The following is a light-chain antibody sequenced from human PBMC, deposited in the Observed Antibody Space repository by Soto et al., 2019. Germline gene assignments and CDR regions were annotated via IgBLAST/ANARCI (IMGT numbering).Light chain of an antibody. V-gene: IGKV2-28*01. CDR1: QSLLYSNGYTY. CDR3: MQALLAPYT. CDR2: LRS. Sequence: DIVMTQSPLSLPVTPGEPASISCRSSQSLLYSNGYTYLDWYVQKPGQSPQLLIYLRSNRASGVPDRFSGSGSGADFTLHISRVEAEDVGVYYCMQALLAPYTFGQGTKLEIK. J-gene: IGKJ2*01.